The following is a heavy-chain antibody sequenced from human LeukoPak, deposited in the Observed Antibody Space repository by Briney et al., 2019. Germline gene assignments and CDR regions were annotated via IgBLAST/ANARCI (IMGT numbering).Heavy chain of an antibody. D-gene: IGHD3-22*01. CDR2: IYYSGST. V-gene: IGHV4-39*01. CDR1: GGSISSSSYY. CDR3: ASGYDSSAYQPFIDY. J-gene: IGHJ4*02. Sequence: PSETLSLACTGYGGSISSSSYYWGWIRQPPGKGLEWIVSIYYSGSTYYNPSLKSRLTISVETSKNQFSLKLRSVTAADTAVYYCASGYDSSAYQPFIDYWGQGTLVTVSS.